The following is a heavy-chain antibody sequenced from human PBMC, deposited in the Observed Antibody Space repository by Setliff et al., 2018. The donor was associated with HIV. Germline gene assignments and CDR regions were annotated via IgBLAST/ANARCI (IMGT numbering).Heavy chain of an antibody. V-gene: IGHV4-4*08. CDR3: TGDYNSGSYRFDY. CDR1: GGSINNYY. D-gene: IGHD3-10*01. CDR2: IYPNGSP. J-gene: IGHJ4*02. Sequence: SETLSLTCTVSGGSINNYYWSWIRQPPGKGLEWIGYIYPNGSPDYPSGNIVYNPSFRSRVTLSLDTSKNQFSLKLTSATAADAAVYYCTGDYNSGSYRFDYWGQGTPVTVSS.